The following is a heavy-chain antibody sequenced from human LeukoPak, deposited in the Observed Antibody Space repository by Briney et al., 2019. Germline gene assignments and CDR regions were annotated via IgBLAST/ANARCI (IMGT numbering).Heavy chain of an antibody. CDR3: ARVCNFCSSSWRSLDV. V-gene: IGHV3-7*04. J-gene: IGHJ6*02. CDR2: IKQDGSEK. CDR1: GFSISSYW. Sequence: PGGSLRLSCAASGFSISSYWMRWVRQAPGKGLEWVATIKQDGSEKYCADYVKGRLTVSRDNAKNSLFLQMNSLRDEGTAVYYCARVCNFCSSSWRSLDVWGQGTTVTVSS. D-gene: IGHD6-13*01.